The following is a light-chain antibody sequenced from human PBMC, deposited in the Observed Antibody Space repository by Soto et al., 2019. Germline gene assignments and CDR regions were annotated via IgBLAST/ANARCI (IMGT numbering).Light chain of an antibody. CDR1: QTISSW. V-gene: IGKV1-5*03. CDR3: QHYNSYSEA. Sequence: DIQMTQSPSTLSGSVGDRVTIPCRASQTISSWLAWYQQKPGKAPKLLIYKASTLKSGVPSRFSGSGSGTEFTLTISGLQPDDFANYYCQHYNSYSEAFGQGTKVELK. CDR2: KAS. J-gene: IGKJ1*01.